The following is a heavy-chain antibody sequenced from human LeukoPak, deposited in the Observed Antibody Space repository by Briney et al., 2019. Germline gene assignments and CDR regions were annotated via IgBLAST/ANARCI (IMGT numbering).Heavy chain of an antibody. CDR3: GRDRVRMAPV. D-gene: IGHD5-24*01. CDR1: GFPFSGYE. J-gene: IGHJ6*02. Sequence: GGSLRLSCRGSGFPFSGYEMNWVRQAPGKGLEWVSYISSTSATTKYSESVKGRFTISRDNAQESLYLQMTSLSAADTAVYYCGRDRVRMAPVWGRGTTVIVPS. V-gene: IGHV3-48*03. CDR2: ISSTSATT.